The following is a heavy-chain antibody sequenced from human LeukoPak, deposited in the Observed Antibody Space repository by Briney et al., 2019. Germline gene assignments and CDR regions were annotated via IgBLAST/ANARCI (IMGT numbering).Heavy chain of an antibody. Sequence: SETLSLTCSVSGDSISIGDYRWRWLRQSPGTGLEWIGYIYYIGTAYNPSLKSRVTISVDTSKNQFSLKLSSVTAADTAVYYCARTKWFGVGTTGFDYWGQGTLVTVSS. CDR3: ARTKWFGVGTTGFDY. D-gene: IGHD3-10*01. V-gene: IGHV4-30-4*02. J-gene: IGHJ4*02. CDR2: IYYIGT. CDR1: GDSISIGDYR.